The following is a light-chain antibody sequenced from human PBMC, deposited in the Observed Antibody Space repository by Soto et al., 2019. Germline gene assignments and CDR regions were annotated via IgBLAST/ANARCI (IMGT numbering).Light chain of an antibody. CDR1: QSVSSY. CDR3: QQRGNWPPWT. CDR2: DAS. Sequence: EIVLTQYTGTLSLSPGERATLSCRASQSVSSYLAWYQLKPGQAPRLLIYDASNRATGIPARFSGRVSGTDFTLTISSLEPEDFAVYYCQQRGNWPPWTFGQGTMV. J-gene: IGKJ1*01. V-gene: IGKV3-11*01.